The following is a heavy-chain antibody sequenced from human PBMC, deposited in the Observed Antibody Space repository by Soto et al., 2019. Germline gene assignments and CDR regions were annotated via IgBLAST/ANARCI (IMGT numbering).Heavy chain of an antibody. CDR1: GWSFSGYY. V-gene: IGHV4-34*01. CDR3: ASASSGSGAFDI. Sequence: SETLSLTCSVYGWSFSGYYWSWIRQPPGKGLEWIGEINHSGSTNYNPSLKSRVTISVDTSKNQFSLKLSSVTAADTAVYYCASASSGSGAFDIWGQGTMVTVSS. J-gene: IGHJ3*02. CDR2: INHSGST. D-gene: IGHD5-12*01.